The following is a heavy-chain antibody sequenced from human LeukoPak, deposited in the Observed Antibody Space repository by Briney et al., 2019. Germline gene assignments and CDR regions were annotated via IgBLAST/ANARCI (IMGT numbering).Heavy chain of an antibody. CDR2: ISGSGGST. J-gene: IGHJ4*02. CDR3: AKEIQLWFFPFDY. V-gene: IGHV3-23*01. Sequence: QTGGSLRLSRAASGFTFSSYAMSWVRQAPGKGLEWVSAISGSGGSTYYADSVKGRFTISRDNSKNTLYLQMNSLRAEDTAVYYCAKEIQLWFFPFDYWGQGTLVTVSS. D-gene: IGHD5-18*01. CDR1: GFTFSSYA.